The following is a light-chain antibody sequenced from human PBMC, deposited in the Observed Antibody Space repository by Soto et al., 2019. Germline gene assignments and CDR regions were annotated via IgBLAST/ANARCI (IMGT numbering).Light chain of an antibody. J-gene: IGLJ1*01. CDR2: DVS. CDR3: CSYAGSYYV. Sequence: QSALTQPRSVSGSPGQSVTISCTGTSSDVGGYNYVSWYQQHPGKAPKLMIYDVSKRPSGVPDRFSGSKSGNTASLTISGHQAEDEDDYYCCSYAGSYYVFGTGNKLTVL. CDR1: SSDVGGYNY. V-gene: IGLV2-11*01.